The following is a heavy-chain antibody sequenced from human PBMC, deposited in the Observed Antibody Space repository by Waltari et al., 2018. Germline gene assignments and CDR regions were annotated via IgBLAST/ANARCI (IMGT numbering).Heavy chain of an antibody. CDR1: GFTFNTYW. CDR3: TTLARGESGDY. V-gene: IGHV3-7*01. Sequence: DVRLLVSRGGLLQPDEHLRLSCAAYGFTFNTYWMKWIHQAPGKVLEWVAKINPDGSQKFYVDSVKGRFTVSRDNAQNSLYLQMNNLRAEDTAVYYCTTLARGESGDYWGQGTLVTVSS. D-gene: IGHD3-10*01. J-gene: IGHJ4*02. CDR2: INPDGSQK.